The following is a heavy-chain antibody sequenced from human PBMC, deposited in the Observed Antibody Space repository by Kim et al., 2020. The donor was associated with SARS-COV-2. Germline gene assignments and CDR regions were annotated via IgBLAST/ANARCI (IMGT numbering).Heavy chain of an antibody. D-gene: IGHD3-22*01. Sequence: GGSLRPSCAASGFTVSSNYMSWVRQAPGKGLEWVSVIYTGGTTYYADSVKGRFTISRDNSKNTLYLQMNSLRAEDTAVYYCATHWGGYYYVGGQGTLVTVSS. J-gene: IGHJ4*02. CDR1: GFTVSSNY. V-gene: IGHV3-53*01. CDR3: ATHWGGYYYV. CDR2: IYTGGTT.